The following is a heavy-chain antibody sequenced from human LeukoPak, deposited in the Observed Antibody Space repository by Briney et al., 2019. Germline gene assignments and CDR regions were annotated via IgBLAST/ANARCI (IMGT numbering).Heavy chain of an antibody. CDR1: GYTFTSYG. CDR3: ARLGWELRIQRNGGLPDY. Sequence: ASVKVSCKASGYTFTSYGISWVRQAPGQGLEWMGWISAYNGNTNYAQKFQGRVTITADESTSTAYMELSSLRSEDTAVYYCARLGWELRIQRNGGLPDYWGQGTLVTVSS. D-gene: IGHD1-26*01. V-gene: IGHV1-18*01. J-gene: IGHJ4*02. CDR2: ISAYNGNT.